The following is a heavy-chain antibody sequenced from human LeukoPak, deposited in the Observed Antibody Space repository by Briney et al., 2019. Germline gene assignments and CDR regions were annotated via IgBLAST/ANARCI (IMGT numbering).Heavy chain of an antibody. CDR3: AREAMWSYPDY. CDR2: ISADNGNT. V-gene: IGHV1-18*01. Sequence: ASVKVSCKASGYTFTSYAMHWVRQAPGRGLEWMGWISADNGNTHFAQRFQDRVAMTTDTSSNTAYMELRSLRADDTAVYYCAREAMWSYPDYWGQGTLVTVSS. CDR1: GYTFTSYA. J-gene: IGHJ4*02. D-gene: IGHD1-26*01.